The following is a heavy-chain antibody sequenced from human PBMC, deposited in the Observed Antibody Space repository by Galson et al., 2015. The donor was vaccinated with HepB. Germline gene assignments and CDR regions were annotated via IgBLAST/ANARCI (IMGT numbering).Heavy chain of an antibody. CDR1: EGTFITYA. CDR2: IIPMSGTT. J-gene: IGHJ4*02. V-gene: IGHV1-69*13. CDR3: ARRYCSGGSCYSPAWFDN. D-gene: IGHD2-15*01. Sequence: SVKVSCKASEGTFITYAISWGRQAPGQGLEGMGGIIPMSGTTNYAQRFQGTVTFTADDSTSTAYMDLGSLRSEDTAIYYCARRYCSGGSCYSPAWFDNWGQGTLITVSS.